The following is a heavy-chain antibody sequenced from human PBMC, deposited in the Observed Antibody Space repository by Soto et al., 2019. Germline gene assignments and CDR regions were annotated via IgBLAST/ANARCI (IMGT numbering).Heavy chain of an antibody. CDR1: GGTFSSYA. Sequence: QVQLVQSGAEVKKPGSSVKVSCKASGGTFSSYAISWVRQAPGQGLEWMGGIIPIFGTANYAQKFQGRVTITAADSTRTDYRELSSLRSEDTAVYYCASPTQPLYYSCGMDVWGQGTTVTVSS. CDR3: ASPTQPLYYSCGMDV. V-gene: IGHV1-69*12. J-gene: IGHJ6*02. CDR2: IIPIFGTA. D-gene: IGHD1-1*01.